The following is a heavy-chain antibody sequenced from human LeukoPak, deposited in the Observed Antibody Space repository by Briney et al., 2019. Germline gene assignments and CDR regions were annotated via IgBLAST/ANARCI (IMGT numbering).Heavy chain of an antibody. CDR2: IYYSGST. D-gene: IGHD3-10*01. J-gene: IGHJ4*02. CDR3: WYGSGSYEDY. CDR1: GGSISSGDYY. Sequence: SETLSLTCTVSGGSISSGDYYWSWIRQPPGKGLEWIGYIYYSGSTYYNPSLKSRVAISVDTSKNQFSLKLSSVTAANTAVYYCWYGSGSYEDYWGQGTLVTVSS. V-gene: IGHV4-30-4*08.